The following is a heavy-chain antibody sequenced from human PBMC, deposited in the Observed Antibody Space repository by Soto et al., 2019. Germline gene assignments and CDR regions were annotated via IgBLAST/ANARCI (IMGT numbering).Heavy chain of an antibody. CDR1: GYTFSDLY. V-gene: IGHV1-2*02. CDR2: VDPNSGGT. J-gene: IGHJ4*02. Sequence: QVQLVQSGAEVKQPGASVKVSCKPSGYTFSDLYIHWVRQAPGQGLEWMGWVDPNSGGTKQTQKFQGRLTMTRDTPTGTVYMEPYSRRSDDTSVYYCARDTYGPLDYWGQANLVPVSS. D-gene: IGHD3-10*01. CDR3: ARDTYGPLDY.